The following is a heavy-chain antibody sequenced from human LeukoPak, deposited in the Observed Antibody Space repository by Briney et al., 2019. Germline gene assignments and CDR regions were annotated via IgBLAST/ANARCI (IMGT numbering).Heavy chain of an antibody. J-gene: IGHJ4*02. Sequence: ASVKVSCKASGYTFASYDINWVREATGQGLEWMGWMNPNSGNTGYAQKLQGRVTMTTDTSTSTAYMELRSLRSDDTAVYYCARDEGRIAVAGTPDYWGQGTLVTVSS. V-gene: IGHV1-8*01. CDR1: GYTFASYD. D-gene: IGHD6-19*01. CDR3: ARDEGRIAVAGTPDY. CDR2: MNPNSGNT.